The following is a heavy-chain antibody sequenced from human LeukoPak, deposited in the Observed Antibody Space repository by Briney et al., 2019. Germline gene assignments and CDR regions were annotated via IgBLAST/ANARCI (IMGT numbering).Heavy chain of an antibody. CDR2: IYSGGST. V-gene: IGHV3-66*01. D-gene: IGHD3-9*01. J-gene: IGHJ6*02. Sequence: PGGSLRLSCAASGFTFSSYSMNWVRQAPGKGLEWVSVIYSGGSTYYADSVKGRFTISRDNSKNTLYLQMNSLRAEDTAVYYCARDGYDILTGFVSYGMDVWGQGTTVTVSS. CDR1: GFTFSSYS. CDR3: ARDGYDILTGFVSYGMDV.